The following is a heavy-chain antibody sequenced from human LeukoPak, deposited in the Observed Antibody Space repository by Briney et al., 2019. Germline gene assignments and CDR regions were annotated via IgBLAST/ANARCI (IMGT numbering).Heavy chain of an antibody. V-gene: IGHV4-59*08. CDR3: AKNGVGYNWFDP. D-gene: IGHD2-8*01. CDR2: IYYSGTT. J-gene: IGHJ5*02. Sequence: PSETLPLTCTVSGGSIISYYWSWIRQPPGKGLEWIGYIYYSGTTNYNPSLKSRVTISVDTSRNQFSLKLSSVTAADTAVYYCAKNGVGYNWFDPWGQGTLVTVSS. CDR1: GGSIISYY.